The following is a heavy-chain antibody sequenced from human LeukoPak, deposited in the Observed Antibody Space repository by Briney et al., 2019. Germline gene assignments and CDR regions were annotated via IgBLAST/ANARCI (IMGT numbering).Heavy chain of an antibody. CDR3: AKDNLAAALVDV. Sequence: GGSLRLSCAASGFTFSTYAMSWVRQAPEKGLKWVSAIGGSGAKTYYADSVKGRFTISRDNSKNTLYLQMNSLRAEDTAVYYCAKDNLAAALVDVWGQGTTVTVSS. D-gene: IGHD6-13*01. CDR2: IGGSGAKT. V-gene: IGHV3-23*01. CDR1: GFTFSTYA. J-gene: IGHJ6*02.